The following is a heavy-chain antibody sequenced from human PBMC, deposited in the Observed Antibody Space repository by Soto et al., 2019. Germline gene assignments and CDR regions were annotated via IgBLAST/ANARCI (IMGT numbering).Heavy chain of an antibody. V-gene: IGHV3-53*04. CDR1: GFTVSSNY. Sequence: GGSLRLSCAASGFTVSSNYMSWVRQAPGKGLEWVSVIYSGGSTYYADSGKGRFTISRHNSKNTLYLQMNSLRAEDTAVYYCARAYYDYGDSRPLFPLGYWGQGTLVTVSS. CDR2: IYSGGST. D-gene: IGHD4-17*01. J-gene: IGHJ4*02. CDR3: ARAYYDYGDSRPLFPLGY.